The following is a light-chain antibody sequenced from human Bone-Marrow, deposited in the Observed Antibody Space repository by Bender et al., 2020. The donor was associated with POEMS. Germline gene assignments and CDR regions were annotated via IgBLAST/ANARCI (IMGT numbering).Light chain of an antibody. Sequence: SYVMTQPPSVSVAPGQTATITCGGTNIGSESVHWYQQKPGQAPGLVVYDDNDRPSGNPEPFSGSNSGNTATLTLSRVGVGDEGEYYCQMWETTSDHPVFGGETKLTVL. CDR2: DDN. V-gene: IGLV3-21*02. J-gene: IGLJ3*02. CDR3: QMWETTSDHPV. CDR1: NIGSES.